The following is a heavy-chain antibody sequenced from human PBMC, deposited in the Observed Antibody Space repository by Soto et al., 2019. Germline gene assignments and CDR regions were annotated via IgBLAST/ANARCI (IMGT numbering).Heavy chain of an antibody. CDR1: GDSVSIVGFH. Sequence: PAETLCLTCTVSGDSVSIVGFHWAWLRRPPGKGLEWIGYIYNGGSTYYRPSLESRMHISLDATRNHYSLRLTSVTAADTAVYFCARAPVGLDTISYFDYWAQGKLVTVSS. D-gene: IGHD3-3*01. CDR2: IYNGGST. J-gene: IGHJ4*02. V-gene: IGHV4-30-4*01. CDR3: ARAPVGLDTISYFDY.